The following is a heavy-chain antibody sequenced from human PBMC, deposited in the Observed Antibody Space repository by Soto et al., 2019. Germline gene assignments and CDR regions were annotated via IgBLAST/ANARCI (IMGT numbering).Heavy chain of an antibody. Sequence: PGGSLRLSCAAPGFTVSSNYMSWVRQAPGKGLEWVSVIYSGGSTYYADSVKGRFTISRDNSKNTLYLQMNSLRAEDTAVYYCARQYQVVPADTYYYYYGMDVWGQGTTVTVSS. V-gene: IGHV3-53*01. D-gene: IGHD2-2*01. CDR3: ARQYQVVPADTYYYYYGMDV. CDR1: GFTVSSNY. CDR2: IYSGGST. J-gene: IGHJ6*02.